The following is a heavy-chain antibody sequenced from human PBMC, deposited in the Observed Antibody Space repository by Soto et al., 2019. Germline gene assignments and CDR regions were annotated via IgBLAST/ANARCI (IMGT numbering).Heavy chain of an antibody. V-gene: IGHV4-59*01. CDR2: IFHRGTT. Sequence: QVQLQESGPGLVKPSATLTLTCTVSGASITTSYWSWIRQPPGKGLEWIGYIFHRGTTNYNPSLESRVSMSVDTSKNQFSLTMTSVTAADTAVYYCARTPFRLAAGTVLCYFDDWGQGTLVTVSS. J-gene: IGHJ4*02. D-gene: IGHD4-17*01. CDR3: ARTPFRLAAGTVLCYFDD. CDR1: GASITTSY.